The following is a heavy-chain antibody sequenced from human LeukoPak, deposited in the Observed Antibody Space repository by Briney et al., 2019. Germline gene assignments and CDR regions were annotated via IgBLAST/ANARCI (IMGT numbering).Heavy chain of an antibody. CDR1: GFTFSDFW. D-gene: IGHD6-19*01. J-gene: IGHJ5*02. Sequence: GGSLRLSCVASGFTFSDFWMHWVRQVPGKGLVWVSRIKSDGTSTNYADFVKGRFTISRDNAENTVYLQMNSLRVEDTGVYYCARGYTSGCVAPWGQGTLVTVSS. CDR2: IKSDGTST. V-gene: IGHV3-74*01. CDR3: ARGYTSGCVAP.